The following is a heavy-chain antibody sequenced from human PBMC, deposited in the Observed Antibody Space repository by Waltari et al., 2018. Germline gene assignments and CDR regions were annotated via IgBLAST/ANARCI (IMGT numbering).Heavy chain of an antibody. J-gene: IGHJ4*02. V-gene: IGHV1-8*02. D-gene: IGHD3-3*01. CDR3: ARVHYDFWSGYYI. CDR1: GYPFSDYD. Sequence: QMQLVQSVAEVKKPGASVKVSCKASGYPFSDYDINWVRQVKGHGLEWMGWINPKSGNTVSAQNVQDRVTITRDPSTSTVYMELSSLRSDDAAVYYCARVHYDFWSGYYIWGQGTLVTVPS. CDR2: INPKSGNT.